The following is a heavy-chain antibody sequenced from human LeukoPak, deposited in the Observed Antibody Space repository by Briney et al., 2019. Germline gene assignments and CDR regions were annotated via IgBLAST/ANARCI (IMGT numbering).Heavy chain of an antibody. J-gene: IGHJ4*02. Sequence: GGSLRLSCAASGFTFSSYSMNWVRQAPGKGLEWVSSISSSSSYIYYADSVKGRFTISRDNAKNSLYLQMNSLRAEDTAVYYCAKDPSYDSSGYYYKWGQGTLVTVSS. CDR1: GFTFSSYS. CDR2: ISSSSSYI. CDR3: AKDPSYDSSGYYYK. V-gene: IGHV3-21*04. D-gene: IGHD3-22*01.